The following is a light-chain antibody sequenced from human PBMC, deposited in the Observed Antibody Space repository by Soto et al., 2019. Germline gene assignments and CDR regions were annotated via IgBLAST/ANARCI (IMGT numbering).Light chain of an antibody. CDR1: QGTDSW. V-gene: IGKV1-12*01. Sequence: DIQMTQSPSSVSASVGDRVTITCRASQGTDSWLAWYQQKPGKAPKLLIYAASNLQSGVPSRFSGSGSGIDFTLTISNLQPEDFATYYCQQTNRFPRTFGPGTKVDIK. CDR3: QQTNRFPRT. CDR2: AAS. J-gene: IGKJ3*01.